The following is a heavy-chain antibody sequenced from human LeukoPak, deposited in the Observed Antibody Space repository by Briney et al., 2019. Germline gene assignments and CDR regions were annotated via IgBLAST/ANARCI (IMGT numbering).Heavy chain of an antibody. CDR1: GGSISSYY. CDR2: IYYSGST. J-gene: IGHJ4*02. D-gene: IGHD3-16*02. CDR3: ARRARDDYVWGSYRSEPFDY. Sequence: PSETLSLTCTVSGGSISSYYWSWIRQPPGKGLEWIGYIYYSGSTNYNPSLKSRVTISVDTSKNQFSLKLSSVTAADTAVYYCARRARDDYVWGSYRSEPFDYWGQGTLVTVSS. V-gene: IGHV4-59*01.